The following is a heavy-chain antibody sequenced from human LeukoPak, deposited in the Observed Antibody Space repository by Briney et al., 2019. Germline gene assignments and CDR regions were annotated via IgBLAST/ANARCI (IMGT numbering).Heavy chain of an antibody. CDR3: AREGNGLLSKDFDY. V-gene: IGHV1-2*02. D-gene: IGHD2/OR15-2a*01. Sequence: ASVKVSCKSSGFTFTDYYIRWVRQAPGQGLEWVGYIGPHSSATSSPQEFQGRVTMTRDTSMSTAYMELTRLTSDDTAVYYCAREGNGLLSKDFDYWGQGTLVTVSS. J-gene: IGHJ4*02. CDR1: GFTFTDYY. CDR2: IGPHSSAT.